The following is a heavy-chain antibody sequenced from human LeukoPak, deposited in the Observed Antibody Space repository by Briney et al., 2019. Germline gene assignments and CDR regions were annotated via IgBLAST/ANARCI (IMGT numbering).Heavy chain of an antibody. CDR3: ARGRFSPRIGDYVY. J-gene: IGHJ4*02. Sequence: ASVKVSCKASGGTFSSYAISWVRQATGQGLEWMGWMNPNSGNTGYAQKFQGRVTMTRNTSISTAYMELSSLRSEDTAVYYCARGRFSPRIGDYVYWGQGTLVTVSS. CDR2: MNPNSGNT. V-gene: IGHV1-8*02. D-gene: IGHD4-17*01. CDR1: GGTFSSYA.